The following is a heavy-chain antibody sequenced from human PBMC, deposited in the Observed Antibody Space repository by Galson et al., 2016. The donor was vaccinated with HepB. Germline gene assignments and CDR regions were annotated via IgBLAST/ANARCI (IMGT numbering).Heavy chain of an antibody. J-gene: IGHJ4*02. CDR1: GFSFSSHG. Sequence: SLRLSCAASGFSFSSHGMNWVRQAPGKGLEWVAIIWYDGVNKNYAESVKGRFTISRDNSKNTVYLQMNSLRAEDTAVYYCAREWQWLDGIDYWGLGTLVTVSS. CDR2: IWYDGVNK. D-gene: IGHD6-19*01. CDR3: AREWQWLDGIDY. V-gene: IGHV3-33*01.